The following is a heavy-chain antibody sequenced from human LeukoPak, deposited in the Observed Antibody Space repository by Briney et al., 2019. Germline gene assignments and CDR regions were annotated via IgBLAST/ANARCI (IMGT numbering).Heavy chain of an antibody. CDR1: GFTVSSNY. CDR3: ARDVVKGYYYDSSGYYYKY. V-gene: IGHV3-53*05. Sequence: GGSLRLSCAASGFTVSSNYMSWVRQAPGKGLEWVSVIYSGGSTYYADSVKGRFTISRDNSKNTLYLQMNSLRAEDTAVYYCARDVVKGYYYDSSGYYYKYWGQGTLVTVSS. D-gene: IGHD3-22*01. CDR2: IYSGGST. J-gene: IGHJ4*02.